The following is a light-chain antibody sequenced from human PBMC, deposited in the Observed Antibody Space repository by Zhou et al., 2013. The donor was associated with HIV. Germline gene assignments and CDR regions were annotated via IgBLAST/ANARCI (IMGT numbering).Light chain of an antibody. CDR2: SAS. V-gene: IGKV3-20*01. CDR1: QSVSSTF. J-gene: IGKJ1*01. Sequence: ETVLTQSPGTLSLLPGERATLSCRASQSVSSTFLAWYQLKPGQAPRLIIYSASRRATGIPDRFSGSGSGTDFTLTISRLEPEDFAVYYCHQYGTSPQPFGQGTQGGSQT. CDR3: HQYGTSPQP.